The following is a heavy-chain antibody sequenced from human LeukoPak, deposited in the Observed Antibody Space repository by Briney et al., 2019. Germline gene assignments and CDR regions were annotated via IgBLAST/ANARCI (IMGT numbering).Heavy chain of an antibody. CDR1: GGSISSSSYY. V-gene: IGHV4-39*07. D-gene: IGHD1-20*01. CDR2: FHYSGST. Sequence: PSETLSLTCSVSGGSISSSSYYWGWIRQPPGKGLEWIGTFHYSGSTYYNPSLKSRVTISVNMSKNQFSLKLISVTAADTAVYYCARLYRRTYKWNDQPDYWGQGTLVTVSS. CDR3: ARLYRRTYKWNDQPDY. J-gene: IGHJ4*02.